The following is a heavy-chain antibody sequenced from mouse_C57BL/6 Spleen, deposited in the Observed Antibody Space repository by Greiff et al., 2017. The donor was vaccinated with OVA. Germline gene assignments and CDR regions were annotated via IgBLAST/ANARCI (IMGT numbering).Heavy chain of an antibody. Sequence: VQLKESGAELVKPGASVKLSCTASGFNIKDYYMHWVKQRTEQGLEWIGRIDPEDGETKYAPKFQGKATLTADTSSNTAYLQLSSLTSEDTAVYYCARGGAMDYWGQGTSVTVSS. J-gene: IGHJ4*01. CDR3: ARGGAMDY. V-gene: IGHV14-2*01. CDR1: GFNIKDYY. CDR2: IDPEDGET.